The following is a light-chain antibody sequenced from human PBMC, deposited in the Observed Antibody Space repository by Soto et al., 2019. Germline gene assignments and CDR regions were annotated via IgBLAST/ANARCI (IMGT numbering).Light chain of an antibody. V-gene: IGKV1-5*03. CDR1: QSISSW. J-gene: IGKJ4*01. CDR2: KAS. Sequence: DIQMTQSPSTQSASVGDRVTITCRASQSISSWLAWYQQKPGKAPNLLIYKASSLESGVPSRFSGSGSGTESTLTISSLQPDDFATYYCQQYNSYPLTFGGGTKVEIK. CDR3: QQYNSYPLT.